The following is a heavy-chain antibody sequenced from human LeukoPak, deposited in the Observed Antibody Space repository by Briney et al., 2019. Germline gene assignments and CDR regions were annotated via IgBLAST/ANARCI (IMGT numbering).Heavy chain of an antibody. CDR1: GYTFTNYS. D-gene: IGHD1-14*01. V-gene: IGHV1-3*01. CDR3: ASHKPGRNAFDI. J-gene: IGHJ3*02. CDR2: INAGNGNT. Sequence: ASVKVSCQASGYTFTNYSMHWVGPAPGQRLEWMGWINAGNGNTKYSQKFQGRVTITRDTSASTAYMELSSLRSEDTAVYYCASHKPGRNAFDIWGQGTMVTVSS.